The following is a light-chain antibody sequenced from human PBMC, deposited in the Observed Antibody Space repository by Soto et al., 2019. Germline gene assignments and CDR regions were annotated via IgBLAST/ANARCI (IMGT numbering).Light chain of an antibody. Sequence: EIVLTQSPATLSLSPGERATLSCRASQSVRSFLAWYQQKPGQAPRLLIYDASNRATGVPGRFSGSGSGTDFTLTISSLEPEDFAVYYCQQRSSWPPALSFGRGTKVE. CDR3: QQRSSWPPALS. CDR1: QSVRSF. CDR2: DAS. V-gene: IGKV3-11*01. J-gene: IGKJ4*01.